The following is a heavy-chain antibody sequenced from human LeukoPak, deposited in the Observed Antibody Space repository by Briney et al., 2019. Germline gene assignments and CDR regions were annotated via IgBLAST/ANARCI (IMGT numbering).Heavy chain of an antibody. CDR3: AGYDFWSGYNNWFDP. CDR2: IYYSGST. Sequence: SETLSLTCTVSGGSISSSIYYWGWIRQPPGKGLEWIGYIYYSGSTNYNPSLKSRVTISVDTSKNQFSLKLSSVTAADTAVYYCAGYDFWSGYNNWFDPWGQGTLVTVSS. J-gene: IGHJ5*02. CDR1: GGSISSSIYY. V-gene: IGHV4-61*05. D-gene: IGHD3-3*01.